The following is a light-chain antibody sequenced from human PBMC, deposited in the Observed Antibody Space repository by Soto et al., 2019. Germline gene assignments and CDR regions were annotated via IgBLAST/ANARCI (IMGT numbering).Light chain of an antibody. V-gene: IGLV2-8*01. CDR2: EVS. CDR3: SSYAGSNNWV. CDR1: SSDVGGYNY. Sequence: QSALTQPPSASGSPGQSVTISCTGTSSDVGGYNYVSWYQQHPGKAPKLMIYEVSKRPSGVPDRFSGSKSGHTASLTVSRLQAEDEADYYCSSYAGSNNWVFGGGTNLTVL. J-gene: IGLJ3*02.